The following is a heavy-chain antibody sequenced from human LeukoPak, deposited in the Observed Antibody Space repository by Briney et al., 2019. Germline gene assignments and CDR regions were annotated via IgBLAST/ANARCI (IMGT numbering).Heavy chain of an antibody. V-gene: IGHV4-59*08. Sequence: PSETLSLTCTVSGGSISSYYWSWIRQPPGKGLEWIGYIYYSGSTNYNPSLKSRVTISVDTSKNQFSLKLSSVTAADTDVYYCARLGPVEMATGRAFDIWGQGTMVTVSS. CDR3: ARLGPVEMATGRAFDI. J-gene: IGHJ3*02. D-gene: IGHD5-24*01. CDR2: IYYSGST. CDR1: GGSISSYY.